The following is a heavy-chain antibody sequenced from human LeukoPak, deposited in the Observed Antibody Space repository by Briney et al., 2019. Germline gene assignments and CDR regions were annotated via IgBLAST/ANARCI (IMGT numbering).Heavy chain of an antibody. V-gene: IGHV3-7*01. CDR1: GFTFSNYW. Sequence: GGSLRLSCAASGFTFSNYWMSWVRQAPGKGLEWVANINQDGSEKYYVDSVKGRFAISRDNARSSLYLQMNSLRVEDTAVYYCARVQGSSGPGIFEYWGQGTLVPVSS. D-gene: IGHD6-19*01. CDR3: ARVQGSSGPGIFEY. CDR2: INQDGSEK. J-gene: IGHJ4*02.